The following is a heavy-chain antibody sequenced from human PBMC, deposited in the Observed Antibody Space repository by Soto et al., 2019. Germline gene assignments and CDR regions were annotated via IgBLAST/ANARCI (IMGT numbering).Heavy chain of an antibody. CDR3: STRAYDTNGYYRFDP. J-gene: IGHJ5*01. Sequence: PSETLSLTCAVDGGSFSGHSWTWIRQSPGKGLEWIGDINHSGRVNYSPSLKSRVTISLDTSKNQFSLTLSAVTAAETAMYYCSTRAYDTNGYYRFDPWGQGTLVTASS. V-gene: IGHV4-34*01. CDR1: GGSFSGHS. D-gene: IGHD3-22*01. CDR2: INHSGRV.